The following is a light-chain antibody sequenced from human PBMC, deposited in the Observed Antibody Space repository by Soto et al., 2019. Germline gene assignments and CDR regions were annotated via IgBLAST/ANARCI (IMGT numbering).Light chain of an antibody. CDR1: KLGDKY. J-gene: IGLJ1*01. CDR2: QDS. V-gene: IGLV3-1*01. Sequence: SYELTQPPSVSVSPGQTASITCSGDKLGDKYASWYQQKPGQSPVLVIYQDSKRPSGIPERFSGSNSGNTATLTISGTQAIDEADYYCPAWGRNTAYVFGTGTKLTVL. CDR3: PAWGRNTAYV.